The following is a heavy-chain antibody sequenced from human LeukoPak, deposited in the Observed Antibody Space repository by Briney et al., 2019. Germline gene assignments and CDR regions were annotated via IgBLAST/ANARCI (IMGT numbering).Heavy chain of an antibody. J-gene: IGHJ6*02. CDR2: INLSGGST. CDR3: FREDYYYYGMDV. V-gene: IGHV1-46*01. D-gene: IGHD3-10*01. Sequence: GASVKVSCKASGYTFTSYYIHWVRQAPGQGLEWMGMINLSGGSTSYAQEFQGRVTMTRDTSTSTVYLELSSLRSEDTAVYFCFREDYYYYGMDVWGQGTTVTVSS. CDR1: GYTFTSYY.